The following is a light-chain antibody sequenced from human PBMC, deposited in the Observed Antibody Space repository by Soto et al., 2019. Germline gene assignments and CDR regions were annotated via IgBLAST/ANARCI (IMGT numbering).Light chain of an antibody. J-gene: IGKJ4*01. Sequence: DIVMTQSPDSLAVSLGERATINCKSSQSVLFSSSNKNYLAWYQQKRGQPPKVLIYWASTRESGVPDRFSGSGSGTDFTLTISSLQAEDVAVYYCQQYYSPPLIFGGGTKVEIK. V-gene: IGKV4-1*01. CDR2: WAS. CDR1: QSVLFSSSNKNY. CDR3: QQYYSPPLI.